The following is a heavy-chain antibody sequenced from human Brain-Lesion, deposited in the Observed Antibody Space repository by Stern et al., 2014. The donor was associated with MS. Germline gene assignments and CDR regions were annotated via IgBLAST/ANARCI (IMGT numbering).Heavy chain of an antibody. Sequence: VQLAESGGGLVKPGGSLRLSCAASGFRFSDYYMAWVRQAPGKGLEWVSYITGSGDITNYADAVKGRFTISRDNAKNSLHLQMNSLRAEDTAVYYCVKNHYGLDYWGQGALVTVSS. CDR2: ITGSGDIT. J-gene: IGHJ4*02. D-gene: IGHD3-10*01. CDR1: GFRFSDYY. CDR3: VKNHYGLDY. V-gene: IGHV3-11*01.